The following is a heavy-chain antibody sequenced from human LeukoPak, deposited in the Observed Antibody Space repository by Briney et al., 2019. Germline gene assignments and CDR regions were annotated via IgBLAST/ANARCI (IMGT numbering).Heavy chain of an antibody. V-gene: IGHV3-48*03. J-gene: IGHJ5*02. D-gene: IGHD3-10*01. CDR2: ISSSGSTI. Sequence: RTGGSLRLSCAASGFTFSSYEMDWVRQAPGKGLEWVSYISSSGSTIYYADSVKGRFTISRDNAKNSLYLQMNSLRAEDTAVYYCARVSPSYLGFGESSTFDPWGQGTLVTVSS. CDR3: ARVSPSYLGFGESSTFDP. CDR1: GFTFSSYE.